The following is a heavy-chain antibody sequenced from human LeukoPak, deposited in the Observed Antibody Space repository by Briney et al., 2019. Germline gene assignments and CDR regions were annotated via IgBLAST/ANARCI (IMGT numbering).Heavy chain of an antibody. CDR3: ARVSAAAGTADY. J-gene: IGHJ4*02. V-gene: IGHV1-18*01. D-gene: IGHD6-13*01. CDR1: GYTFTSYG. CDR2: ISAYNGNT. Sequence: ASVKVSCKASGYTFTSYGISWVRQAPGHGLEWMGWISAYNGNTNYAQKLQGRVTMTTDTSTSTAYMELRSLRSDDTAVYYCARVSAAAGTADYWGQGTLVTVSS.